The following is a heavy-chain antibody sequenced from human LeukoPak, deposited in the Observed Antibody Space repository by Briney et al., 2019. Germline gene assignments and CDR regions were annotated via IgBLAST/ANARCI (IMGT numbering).Heavy chain of an antibody. CDR3: GRDGGRTSSDAVEI. CDR2: IYYSGST. Sequence: SETLSLTCSVSGGSISSSSHYWGWIRQPPGKGLEWIGSIYYSGSTYYNPSLKSRVTISEDTSKNQFSLRLRSVTAADTAVYYCGRDGGRTSSDAVEIWGQGTMVIVSS. CDR1: GGSISSSSHY. V-gene: IGHV4-39*07. J-gene: IGHJ3*02. D-gene: IGHD2-2*01.